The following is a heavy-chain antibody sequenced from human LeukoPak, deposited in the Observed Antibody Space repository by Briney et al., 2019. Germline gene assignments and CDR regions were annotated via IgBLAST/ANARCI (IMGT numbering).Heavy chain of an antibody. CDR3: AREVGRSSSWYRTFDY. CDR1: GYTFTGYY. V-gene: IGHV1-2*02. CDR2: INPNSGGT. J-gene: IGHJ4*02. Sequence: ASVKVSCKASGYTFTGYYTHWVRQAPGQGLEWMGWINPNSGGTNYARKFQGRVTMTRDTSISTAYMELSRLRSDDTAVYYCAREVGRSSSWYRTFDYWGQGTLVTVSS. D-gene: IGHD6-13*01.